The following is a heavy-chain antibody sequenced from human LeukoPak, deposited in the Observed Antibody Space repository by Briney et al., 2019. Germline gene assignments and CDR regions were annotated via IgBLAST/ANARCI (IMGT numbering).Heavy chain of an antibody. D-gene: IGHD3-3*01. CDR3: ASGDYDSPNWFDP. CDR1: GGTLSSYA. CDR2: IIPIFGTA. V-gene: IGHV1-69*13. J-gene: IGHJ5*02. Sequence: SVKVSCKASGGTLSSYAISWVRQAPGQGLEWMGGIIPIFGTANYAQKFQGRVTITADESTSTAYMELSSLRSEDTAVYYCASGDYDSPNWFDPWGQGTLVTVSS.